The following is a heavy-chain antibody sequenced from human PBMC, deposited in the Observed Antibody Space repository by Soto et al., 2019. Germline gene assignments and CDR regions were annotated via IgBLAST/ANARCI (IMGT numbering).Heavy chain of an antibody. D-gene: IGHD1-1*01. CDR2: ISDNGGNT. J-gene: IGHJ4*02. Sequence: GGSLRLSCAASGSTFSSVAMTWVRQAPGKGLEWVSSISDNGGNTDYADSVRGRFTLSRDNSKNTLYLQMNHLKAEDTAVYYCAKLYWNPRYFDYWGQGARVTVSS. CDR3: AKLYWNPRYFDY. CDR1: GSTFSSVA. V-gene: IGHV3-23*01.